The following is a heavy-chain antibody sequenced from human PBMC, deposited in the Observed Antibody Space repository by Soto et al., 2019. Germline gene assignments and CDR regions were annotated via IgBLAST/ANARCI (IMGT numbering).Heavy chain of an antibody. CDR2: ISSSSSYT. CDR1: GFTFSDYY. V-gene: IGHV3-11*06. D-gene: IGHD2-2*01. Sequence: GGSLRLSCAASGFTFSDYYMSWIRQAPGKGLEWVSYISSSSSYTNYADSVKGRFTISRDNAKNSLYLQMNSLRAEDTAVYYCARLGYCSSTSCERVWYYYGMDVWGQGTTVTVSS. J-gene: IGHJ6*02. CDR3: ARLGYCSSTSCERVWYYYGMDV.